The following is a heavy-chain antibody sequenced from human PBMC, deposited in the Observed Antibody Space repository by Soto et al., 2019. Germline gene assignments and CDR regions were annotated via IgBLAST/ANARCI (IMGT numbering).Heavy chain of an antibody. CDR1: GFTFSNAW. V-gene: IGHV3-15*01. J-gene: IGHJ6*02. D-gene: IGHD4-17*01. Sequence: KAGGSLRLSCAASGFTFSNAWMSWVRQAPGKGLEWVGRIKSKTDGGTTDYAAPVKGRFTISRDDSKNTLYLQMNSLKTEDTAVYYCSGTTWYYYGMDVWGQGTTVTVSS. CDR2: IKSKTDGGTT. CDR3: SGTTWYYYGMDV.